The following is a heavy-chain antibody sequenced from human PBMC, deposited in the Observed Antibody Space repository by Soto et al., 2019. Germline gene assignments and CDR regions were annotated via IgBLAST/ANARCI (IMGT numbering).Heavy chain of an antibody. Sequence: PGESLKISCKGSGYSFTSYWIGWVRQMPGKGLEWMGIIYPGDSDTRYSPSFQGQVTISADKSISTAYLQWGSLKASDTAMYYCARRIAAAGNDYYYYGMDVWGQGTTVTVSS. V-gene: IGHV5-51*01. J-gene: IGHJ6*02. CDR3: ARRIAAAGNDYYYYGMDV. D-gene: IGHD6-13*01. CDR2: IYPGDSDT. CDR1: GYSFTSYW.